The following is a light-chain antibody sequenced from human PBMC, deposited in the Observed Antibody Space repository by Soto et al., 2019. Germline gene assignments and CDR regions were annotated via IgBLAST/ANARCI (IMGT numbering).Light chain of an antibody. Sequence: QSVLTQPASVSGSPGQSITISCTGTSSDVGGYNYVSWYQQHPGKAPKLMIYDVSNRPSGVSNRFSGSKSGNTASLTISGLQAEDEADYYCSSYASSSNLGFGTGTKVTVL. CDR2: DVS. V-gene: IGLV2-14*01. J-gene: IGLJ1*01. CDR3: SSYASSSNLG. CDR1: SSDVGGYNY.